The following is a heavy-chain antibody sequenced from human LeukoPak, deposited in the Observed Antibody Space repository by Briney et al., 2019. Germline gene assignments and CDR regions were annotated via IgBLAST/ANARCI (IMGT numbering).Heavy chain of an antibody. D-gene: IGHD3-16*01. CDR2: IYYSGSI. V-gene: IGHV4-39*01. J-gene: IGHJ4*02. Sequence: PSETLSLTCTVSGGSIRSSSYFWGWIRQPPGKGLEWIGSIYYSGSIYYNSSLKSRVTISVDTSKNQFSLKLNSVAAADTAVYYCARHGASHRNTDNWGQGTLVTVSS. CDR3: ARHGASHRNTDN. CDR1: GGSIRSSSYF.